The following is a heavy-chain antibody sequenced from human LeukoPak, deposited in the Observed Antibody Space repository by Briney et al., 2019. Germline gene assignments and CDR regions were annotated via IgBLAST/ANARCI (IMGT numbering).Heavy chain of an antibody. CDR1: GFTFSSYW. CDR2: INSDGSST. D-gene: IGHD4-23*01. J-gene: IGHJ4*02. CDR3: ARDPINYGGNSIY. V-gene: IGHV3-74*01. Sequence: PGGSLRLSCAASGFTFSSYWMHWVRQAPGKGLVWVSRINSDGSSTSYADSVKGRFTISRDNANNTLYLQMNSLRAEDTAVYYCARDPINYGGNSIYWGQGTLVTVSS.